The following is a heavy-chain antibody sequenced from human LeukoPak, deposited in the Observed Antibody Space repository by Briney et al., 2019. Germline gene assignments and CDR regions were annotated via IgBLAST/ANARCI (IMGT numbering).Heavy chain of an antibody. J-gene: IGHJ4*02. CDR2: IYSSGST. CDR3: AREIGSSIDY. CDR1: GFTVSSNY. Sequence: GGSLRLSCAASGFTVSSNYMTWVRQAPGKGLEWVSVIYSSGSTYYADSVKGRFTISRDNSKNTLYLQMNSLRAEDTAVYYCAREIGSSIDYWGQGTLVTVSS. V-gene: IGHV3-53*01. D-gene: IGHD6-13*01.